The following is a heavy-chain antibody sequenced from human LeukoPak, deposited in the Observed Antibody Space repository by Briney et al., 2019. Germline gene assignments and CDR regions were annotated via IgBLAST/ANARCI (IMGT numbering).Heavy chain of an antibody. CDR2: IWYDGCNK. V-gene: IGHV3-33*06. CDR3: AKDPHQRIAVAGYFDY. Sequence: GGSLRLSCAASGLTFSSYGMHWVRQAPGKGLEWVAVIWYDGCNKNYADSVKGRFTISRDNSKNTLYLQMNSLRVEDTAVYYCAKDPHQRIAVAGYFDYWGQGTLVTVSS. J-gene: IGHJ4*02. CDR1: GLTFSSYG. D-gene: IGHD6-19*01.